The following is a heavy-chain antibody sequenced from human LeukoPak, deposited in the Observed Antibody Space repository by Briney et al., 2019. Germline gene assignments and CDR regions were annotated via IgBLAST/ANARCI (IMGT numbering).Heavy chain of an antibody. J-gene: IGHJ6*03. CDR1: GGSISSSSYY. D-gene: IGHD5-24*01. CDR3: ARGRDGYNYGHYYYYMDV. V-gene: IGHV4-39*01. Sequence: PSETLSLTCTVSGGSISSSSYYWGWIRQPPGKGLEWIGSIYYSGSTYYNPSLKSRVTISVDTSKNRFSLKLSSVTAADTAVYYCARGRDGYNYGHYYYYMDVWGKGTTVTVSS. CDR2: IYYSGST.